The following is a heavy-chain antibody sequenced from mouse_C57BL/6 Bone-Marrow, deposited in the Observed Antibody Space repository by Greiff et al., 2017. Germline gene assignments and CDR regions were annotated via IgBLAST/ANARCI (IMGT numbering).Heavy chain of an antibody. D-gene: IGHD3-2*01. V-gene: IGHV1-81*01. CDR1: GYTFTSYG. CDR3: ARDRVYYFDY. J-gene: IGHJ2*01. Sequence: LQESGAELARPGASVKLSCKASGYTFTSYGISWVKQRTGQGLEWIGEIYPRSGNTYYNEKFKGKATLTADKSSSTAYMELRSLTSEDAAVYFCARDRVYYFDYWGQGTTRTVSS. CDR2: IYPRSGNT.